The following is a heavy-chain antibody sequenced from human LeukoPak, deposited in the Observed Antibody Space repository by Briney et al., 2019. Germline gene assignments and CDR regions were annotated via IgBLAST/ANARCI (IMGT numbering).Heavy chain of an antibody. Sequence: PGGSLRLSCTASGFTFGDYAMSWVRQAPGKGLEWVSSISSSSSYIYYADSVKGRFTISRDNAKNSLYLQMNSLRAEDTAVYYCARDQLVPAAMDYWGQGTLVTVPS. V-gene: IGHV3-21*01. CDR2: ISSSSSYI. D-gene: IGHD2-2*01. CDR3: ARDQLVPAAMDY. J-gene: IGHJ4*02. CDR1: GFTFGDYA.